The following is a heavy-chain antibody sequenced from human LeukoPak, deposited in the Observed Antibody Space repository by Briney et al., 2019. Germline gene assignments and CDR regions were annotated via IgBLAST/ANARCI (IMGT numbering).Heavy chain of an antibody. Sequence: SETLSLTCSVSGGSIKDYRWSWIRQPPGKGLEYIGFVYYSASTNYSPSLKSRVTMSLDTSKNQFSLNLNSVTAADTAVYYCARGPCSSANCYWSLDHWGQGTLVTVSS. CDR3: ARGPCSSANCYWSLDH. V-gene: IGHV4-59*01. J-gene: IGHJ5*02. CDR1: GGSIKDYR. D-gene: IGHD2-2*01. CDR2: VYYSAST.